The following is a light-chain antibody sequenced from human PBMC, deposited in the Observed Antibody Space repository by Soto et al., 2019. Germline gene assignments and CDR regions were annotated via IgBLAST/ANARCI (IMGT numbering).Light chain of an antibody. CDR1: QSIGIT. Sequence: EIVMTQSPATLSVSPGESATLSCRASQSIGITVAWYQQKPGQAPRLLMYGPSTRVTGIPARFSGSGSGTEFTLTISSLQSEDFAIYYCHQYNNWLRGTFGQGTKLEIK. CDR3: HQYNNWLRGT. J-gene: IGKJ2*02. CDR2: GPS. V-gene: IGKV3-15*01.